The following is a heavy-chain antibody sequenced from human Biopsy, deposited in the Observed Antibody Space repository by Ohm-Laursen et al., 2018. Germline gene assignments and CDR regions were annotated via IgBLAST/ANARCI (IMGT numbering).Heavy chain of an antibody. J-gene: IGHJ6*02. V-gene: IGHV4-59*01. CDR3: ARATNSTGWPYYYFYGMDV. D-gene: IGHD2/OR15-2a*01. CDR1: GGSISSSY. Sequence: SETLSLTCSVSGGSISSSYWSWIRQPPGKGLEWIGGIYYSGSTNYNPSLKSRVTISVDTSKNQFSLRLNSVTAADTAVYYCARATNSTGWPYYYFYGMDVWAKGPRSPSP. CDR2: IYYSGST.